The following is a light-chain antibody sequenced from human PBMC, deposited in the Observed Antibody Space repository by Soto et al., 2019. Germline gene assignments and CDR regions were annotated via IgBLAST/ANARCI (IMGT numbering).Light chain of an antibody. CDR2: DVS. CDR1: SSDVGGYKF. Sequence: QSALTQPASVSGSPGQSITISCTGTSSDVGGYKFVSWYQQHPGKAPKLMIYDVSNRPSGVSNRFSGSKSGNTASLTISGLQAEDEADYYCSSYTSSSTPMVFGGGTKLTV. CDR3: SSYTSSSTPMV. J-gene: IGLJ2*01. V-gene: IGLV2-14*03.